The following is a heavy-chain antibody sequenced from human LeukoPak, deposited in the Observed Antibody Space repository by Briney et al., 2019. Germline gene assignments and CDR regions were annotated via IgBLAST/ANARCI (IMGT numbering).Heavy chain of an antibody. D-gene: IGHD3-10*01. CDR1: GDSINNFY. CDR2: MYHSGST. J-gene: IGHJ5*02. CDR3: ARGPRFGELLWHWFDP. V-gene: IGHV4-38-2*02. Sequence: SETLSLTCTVSGDSINNFYWSWIRQPPGKGLEWIGSMYHSGSTYYNPPLKSRVTTSEDTSKNQFSLKLRSVTAADTAVYYCARGPRFGELLWHWFDPWGQGTLVTVSS.